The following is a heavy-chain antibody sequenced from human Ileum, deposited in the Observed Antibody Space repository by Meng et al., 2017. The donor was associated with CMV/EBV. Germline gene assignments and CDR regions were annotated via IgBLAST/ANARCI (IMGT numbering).Heavy chain of an antibody. J-gene: IGHJ4*02. Sequence: AGFTFSNYALSWVRQAPGKGLEWVSAISGSGGSTYYAASVRGRFTIAKDNSKNTLYLQMASLRAEDTALYYCAKYPLVVVPAAHDYWGQGTLVTVSS. CDR1: GFTFSNYA. V-gene: IGHV3-23*01. CDR2: ISGSGGST. D-gene: IGHD2-2*01. CDR3: AKYPLVVVPAAHDY.